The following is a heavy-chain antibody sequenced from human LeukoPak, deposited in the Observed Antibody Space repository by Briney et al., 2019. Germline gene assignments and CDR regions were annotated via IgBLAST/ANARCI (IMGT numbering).Heavy chain of an antibody. CDR2: ISGSGDNT. D-gene: IGHD3-22*01. Sequence: GGSLRLSCAASGFTFSSYTMSWVRQAPGKGLEWVSGISGSGDNTYYADSVKGRFTISRDNSKNTLYVQVNSLGTEDTAAYYCAKGSYYDSSGSFYFDYWGQGTLVTASS. V-gene: IGHV3-23*01. CDR1: GFTFSSYT. CDR3: AKGSYYDSSGSFYFDY. J-gene: IGHJ4*02.